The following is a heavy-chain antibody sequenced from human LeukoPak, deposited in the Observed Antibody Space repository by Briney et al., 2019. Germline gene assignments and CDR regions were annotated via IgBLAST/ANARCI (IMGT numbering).Heavy chain of an antibody. D-gene: IGHD3-22*01. CDR3: ASRISSGYYPDAFDI. V-gene: IGHV3-48*02. Sequence: PGGSLRLSCAASGFTFSSYSMNWVRQAPGKGLEWVSYISSSSSTIYYADSVKGRFTISRDNAKNSLYLQMNSLRDEDTAVYYCASRISSGYYPDAFDIWGQGTMVTVSS. CDR2: ISSSSSTI. CDR1: GFTFSSYS. J-gene: IGHJ3*02.